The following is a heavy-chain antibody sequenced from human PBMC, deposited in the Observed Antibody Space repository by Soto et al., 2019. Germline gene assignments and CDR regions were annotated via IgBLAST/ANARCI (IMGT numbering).Heavy chain of an antibody. J-gene: IGHJ1*01. CDR3: AIYDSSGSRGFQH. D-gene: IGHD3-22*01. CDR2: IYYSGST. Sequence: QVQLQESGPGLVKPSQTLSLTCTVSGGSISSGGYYWSWIHQHPGKGLEWIGYIYYSGSTYYNPSLQRRVTISVDTSKNQFSLQLSSVTAADTAVYYCAIYDSSGSRGFQHWGQGTLVNVSS. V-gene: IGHV4-31*03. CDR1: GGSISSGGYY.